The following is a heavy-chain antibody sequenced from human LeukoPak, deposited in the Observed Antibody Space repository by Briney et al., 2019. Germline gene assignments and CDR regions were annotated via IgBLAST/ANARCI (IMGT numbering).Heavy chain of an antibody. CDR1: GFTFSSYA. CDR3: ASQRKYCTNGVCYGWFDP. J-gene: IGHJ5*02. CDR2: ISGSGGST. V-gene: IGHV3-23*01. Sequence: GSLRLSCAASGFTFSSYAMSWVRQAPGKGLEWVSAISGSGGSTYYADSVKGRFTISRDNSKNTLYLQMNSLRAEDTAVYYCASQRKYCTNGVCYGWFDPWGQGTLVTVSS. D-gene: IGHD2-8*01.